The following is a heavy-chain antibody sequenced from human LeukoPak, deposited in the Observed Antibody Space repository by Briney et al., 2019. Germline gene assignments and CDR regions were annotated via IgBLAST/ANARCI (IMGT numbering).Heavy chain of an antibody. J-gene: IGHJ4*02. Sequence: GASVKVSCKASGYTFTYRYLHWVRQAPGQALEWMGWITPFNGNTNYAQKIQDRVTITRDRSMSTAYMELSSLRSEDTAVYYCARVLWDDYGGNGGIFDYWGQGTLVTVSS. V-gene: IGHV1-45*02. CDR3: ARVLWDDYGGNGGIFDY. D-gene: IGHD4-23*01. CDR2: ITPFNGNT. CDR1: GYTFTYRY.